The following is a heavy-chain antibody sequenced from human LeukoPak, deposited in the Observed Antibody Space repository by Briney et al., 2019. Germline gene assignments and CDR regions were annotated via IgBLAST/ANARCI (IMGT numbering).Heavy chain of an antibody. CDR3: ARDKGRLTQFDY. CDR1: GGSFSGYY. CDR2: INHSGST. J-gene: IGHJ4*02. Sequence: TSETLSLTCAVYGGSFSGYYWSWIRQPPGKGLEWIGEINHSGSTNYNPSLKSRVTISVDTSKNQFSLKLSSVTAADTAVYYCARDKGRLTQFDYWGQGTLVTVSS. D-gene: IGHD2-15*01. V-gene: IGHV4-34*01.